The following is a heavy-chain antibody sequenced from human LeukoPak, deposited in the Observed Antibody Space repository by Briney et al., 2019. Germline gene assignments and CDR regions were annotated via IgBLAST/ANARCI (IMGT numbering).Heavy chain of an antibody. V-gene: IGHV4-34*01. J-gene: IGHJ5*02. Sequence: PSETPSLTCAVYGGSFSGYCWSWIRQPPGKGLEWIGEINHSGSTNYNPSLKSRVTISVDTSKNQFSLKLSSVTAADTAVYYCARGLVVVAATPYNWFDPWGQGTLVTVSS. CDR1: GGSFSGYC. CDR3: ARGLVVVAATPYNWFDP. CDR2: INHSGST. D-gene: IGHD2-15*01.